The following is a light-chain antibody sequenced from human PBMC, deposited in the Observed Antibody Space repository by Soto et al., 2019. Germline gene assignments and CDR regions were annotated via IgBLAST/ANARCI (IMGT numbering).Light chain of an antibody. CDR1: SDDVGAYNY. V-gene: IGLV2-14*03. Sequence: QSALTQPASVSGSPGQSITISCTGTSDDVGAYNYVSWYQQHPGKAPKVIIYDVSNRPSGVSNRFSGSKSGNTASLTISGLQAEDEADYYCNSYTSSGTLVFGGGTKLTVL. CDR2: DVS. CDR3: NSYTSSGTLV. J-gene: IGLJ2*01.